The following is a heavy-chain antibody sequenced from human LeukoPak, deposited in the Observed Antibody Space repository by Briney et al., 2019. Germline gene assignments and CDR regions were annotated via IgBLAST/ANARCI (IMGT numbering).Heavy chain of an antibody. CDR3: ARDSGSYSYMDV. V-gene: IGHV4-59*01. D-gene: IGHD1-26*01. Sequence: SETLSLTCTVSGGSISNYYWSWIRQPPGKGLEWIGYIYYSGSTNYNPSLKSRVTISVDTSKNQFSLKLSSVTAADTAVYYCARDSGSYSYMDVWGKGTTVTVSS. J-gene: IGHJ6*03. CDR2: IYYSGST. CDR1: GGSISNYY.